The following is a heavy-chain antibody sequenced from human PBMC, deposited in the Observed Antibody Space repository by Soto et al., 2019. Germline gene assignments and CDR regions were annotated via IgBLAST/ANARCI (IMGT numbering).Heavy chain of an antibody. D-gene: IGHD1-7*01. CDR2: IWYDGSNK. CDR1: GFTFSSYG. V-gene: IGHV3-33*01. CDR3: ARSGTTYFHGMDV. J-gene: IGHJ6*02. Sequence: GGSLRLSCAASGFTFSSYGMHWVRQAPGKGLEWVAVIWYDGSNKYYADSVKGRFTISRDNSKNTLYLQMNSLRAEDTAVYYCARSGTTYFHGMDVWGQGTTVTVSS.